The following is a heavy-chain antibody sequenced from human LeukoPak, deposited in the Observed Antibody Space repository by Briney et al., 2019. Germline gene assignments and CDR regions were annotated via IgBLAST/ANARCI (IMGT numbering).Heavy chain of an antibody. Sequence: GGSLRLSCAVSGFSLSRYAMSWVRKAPGKGLEXXXAISDSGGSTYYADSVKGRFTISRDNSRNTLYLQMNTLRAEDTAVYYCAKCRGSSWSDYFDYWGQGTLVTVSS. J-gene: IGHJ4*02. CDR3: AKCRGSSWSDYFDY. D-gene: IGHD6-13*01. CDR2: ISDSGGST. CDR1: GFSLSRYA. V-gene: IGHV3-23*01.